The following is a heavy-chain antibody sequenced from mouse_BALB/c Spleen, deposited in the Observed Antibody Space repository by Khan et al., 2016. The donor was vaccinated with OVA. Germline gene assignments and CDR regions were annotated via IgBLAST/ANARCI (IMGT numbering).Heavy chain of an antibody. J-gene: IGHJ1*01. CDR2: IDPETGGT. CDR1: GYTFTDYE. D-gene: IGHD2-3*01. V-gene: IGHV1-15*01. CDR3: TRSDGYYGYVDV. Sequence: VQLKESGAELVRPGASVTLSCKASGYTFTDYEMHWVKQTPVHGLEWIGAIDPETGGTAYNQKFKGKATLTADKSSSTAYMELGSLTSEDSAVYYCTRSDGYYGYVDVWGAGTTVTVSS.